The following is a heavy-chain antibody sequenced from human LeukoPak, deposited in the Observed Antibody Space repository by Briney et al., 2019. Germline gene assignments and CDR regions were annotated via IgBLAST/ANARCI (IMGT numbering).Heavy chain of an antibody. Sequence: GGSLRLSCAASGFTFSSYGMHWVRQAPGKGLEWVAFIRYDGSNKYYADSVKGRFTISRDNSKNTLYLQMNSLRAEDTAVYYCARGDYGGNSFLAVHWGQGTLVTVSS. CDR3: ARGDYGGNSFLAVH. CDR1: GFTFSSYG. CDR2: IRYDGSNK. V-gene: IGHV3-30*02. J-gene: IGHJ4*02. D-gene: IGHD4-23*01.